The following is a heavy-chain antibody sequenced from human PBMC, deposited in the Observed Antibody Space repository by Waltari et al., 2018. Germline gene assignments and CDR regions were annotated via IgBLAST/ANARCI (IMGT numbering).Heavy chain of an antibody. CDR3: APLPGGSGQTFDY. CDR1: GYTFIDYF. Sequence: EVQLVQSGAEVKKPGATVKISCKASGYTFIDYFMHWVQQAPGKGLEWVGRIDTEDGETVYAEKFQGRVTRTADTSTDTSYLELSSLRSDDTAVYYCAPLPGGSGQTFDYWGQGTLLTVSS. V-gene: IGHV1-69-2*01. J-gene: IGHJ4*02. CDR2: IDTEDGET. D-gene: IGHD3-10*01.